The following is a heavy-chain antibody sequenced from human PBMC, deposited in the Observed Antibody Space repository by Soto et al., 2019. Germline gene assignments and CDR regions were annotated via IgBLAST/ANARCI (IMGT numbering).Heavy chain of an antibody. Sequence: QVYLVESGGGVVQPGTSLRLSCTASGLSFFNYGFAWIRQAPGKGLEWVAVVTYDSSQKYYADSVKGRFTISRDNSKNTVYLQMDSLQHNDSALYYCGKAGGSELRYIDWPGVGVWGQGTLVTVSS. CDR2: VTYDSSQK. D-gene: IGHD3-9*01. CDR3: GKAGGSELRYIDWPGVGV. CDR1: GLSFFNYG. V-gene: IGHV3-30*18. J-gene: IGHJ4*02.